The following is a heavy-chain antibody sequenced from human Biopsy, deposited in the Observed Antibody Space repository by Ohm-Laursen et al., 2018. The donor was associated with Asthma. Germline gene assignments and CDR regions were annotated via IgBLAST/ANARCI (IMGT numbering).Heavy chain of an antibody. Sequence: SLRLSCTASGFTFDDYAMSWVRQAPGKGLEWVSGINWNGGSTGYAGSVKGRFTISKDNAKNSLYLQMNSLRAEDTALYHCARDRAVTGLNDAFDSWGQGTMVTVSS. CDR3: ARDRAVTGLNDAFDS. J-gene: IGHJ3*01. CDR2: INWNGGST. V-gene: IGHV3-20*01. CDR1: GFTFDDYA. D-gene: IGHD4-17*01.